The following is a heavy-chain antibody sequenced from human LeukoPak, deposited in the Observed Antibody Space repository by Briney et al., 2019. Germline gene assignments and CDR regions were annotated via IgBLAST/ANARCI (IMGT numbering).Heavy chain of an antibody. V-gene: IGHV3-21*01. Sequence: GGSLRLSCAASGFTFSSYSMNWVRQAPGKGLEWVSSISSSSRYIYYADSVKGRFTISRDNAKNSLYLQMNSLRAEDTAVYYCASFYGSGSYSFDYWGQGTLVTVSS. J-gene: IGHJ4*02. CDR3: ASFYGSGSYSFDY. CDR1: GFTFSSYS. CDR2: ISSSSRYI. D-gene: IGHD3-10*01.